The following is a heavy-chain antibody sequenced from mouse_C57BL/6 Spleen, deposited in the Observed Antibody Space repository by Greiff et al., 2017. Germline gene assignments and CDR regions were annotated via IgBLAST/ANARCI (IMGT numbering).Heavy chain of an antibody. J-gene: IGHJ4*01. CDR3: ATYYRNYVAYAMDY. CDR1: GYTFTDYN. V-gene: IGHV1-22*01. Sequence: VQLQQSGPELVKPGASVKMSCKASGYTFTDYNMHWVKQSHGKSLEWIGYINPNNGGTSYNQKFKGKATLTVNKSYSTAYMELRRLRSEDSAVYYCATYYRNYVAYAMDYWGQGTSVTVSS. CDR2: INPNNGGT. D-gene: IGHD2-5*01.